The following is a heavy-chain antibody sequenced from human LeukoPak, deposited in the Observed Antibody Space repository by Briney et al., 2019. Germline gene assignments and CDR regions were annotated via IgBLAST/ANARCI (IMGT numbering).Heavy chain of an antibody. CDR3: AREVVDYYDSMWDY. CDR2: INPSGGST. V-gene: IGHV1-46*01. J-gene: IGHJ4*02. CDR1: GNTFISSH. D-gene: IGHD3-22*01. Sequence: GASVKVSCKTSGNTFISSHMHWLRQAPGQGLEWMGIINPSGGSTSYAQKFQGRVTMTRDTSTSTVYMELSSLRSEDTAVYYCAREVVDYYDSMWDYWGQGTLVTVSS.